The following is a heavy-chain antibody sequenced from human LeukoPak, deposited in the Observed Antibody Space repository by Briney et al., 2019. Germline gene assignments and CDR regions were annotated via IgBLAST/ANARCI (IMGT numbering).Heavy chain of an antibody. Sequence: PGGSLRLSCAASGFAFSTYAMHWVRQAPGKGLEWVAGISYDGTKKYHTDSVKGRFTISRDNSNNTLYLQMNSLRAEDTAVYYCAKESKTRIAALDFWGQGTLVTVSS. CDR3: AKESKTRIAALDF. CDR2: ISYDGTKK. D-gene: IGHD6-13*01. CDR1: GFAFSTYA. J-gene: IGHJ4*02. V-gene: IGHV3-30*18.